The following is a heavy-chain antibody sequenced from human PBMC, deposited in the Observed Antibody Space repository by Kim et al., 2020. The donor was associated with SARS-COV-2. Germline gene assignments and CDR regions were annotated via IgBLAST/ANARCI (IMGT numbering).Heavy chain of an antibody. CDR1: GGSFSGYY. Sequence: SETQSLTCAVYGGSFSGYYWSWIRQPPGKGLEWIGEINHSGSTNYNPSLKSRVTISVDTSKNQFSLKLSSVTAADTAVYYCARTPPWSAPNFGVAVDAFDIWGQGTMVTVSS. V-gene: IGHV4-34*01. D-gene: IGHD3-3*01. CDR3: ARTPPWSAPNFGVAVDAFDI. J-gene: IGHJ3*02. CDR2: INHSGST.